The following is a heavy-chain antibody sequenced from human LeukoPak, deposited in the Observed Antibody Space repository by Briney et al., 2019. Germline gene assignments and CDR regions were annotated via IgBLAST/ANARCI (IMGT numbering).Heavy chain of an antibody. Sequence: GGSLRLSCAASGFTFSSYSMNWVRQAPGKGLEWVSSISSSSSYIYYADSVKGRFTISRDNAKNSLYLQMNSLRAEDTAVYYCARGGYCSSTSCPLDYCGQGTLVTVSS. D-gene: IGHD2-2*01. V-gene: IGHV3-21*01. CDR2: ISSSSSYI. CDR3: ARGGYCSSTSCPLDY. CDR1: GFTFSSYS. J-gene: IGHJ4*02.